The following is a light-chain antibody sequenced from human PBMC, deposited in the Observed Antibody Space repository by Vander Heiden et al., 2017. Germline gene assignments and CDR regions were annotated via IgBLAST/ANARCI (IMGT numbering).Light chain of an antibody. V-gene: IGLV2-23*02. CDR1: SSDVGSYNL. J-gene: IGLJ2*01. CDR3: CSYAGSSSVI. CDR2: EVS. Sequence: SALTQPASVSGSPGQSITISCTGTSSDVGSYNLVSWYQQHPGKAPKLMIYEVSKRPSGVSNRFSGSKSGNTASLTISGLQADDEADYYCCSYAGSSSVIFGGGTKVTVL.